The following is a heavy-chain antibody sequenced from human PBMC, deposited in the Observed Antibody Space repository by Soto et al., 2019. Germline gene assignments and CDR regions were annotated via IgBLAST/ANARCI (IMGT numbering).Heavy chain of an antibody. CDR1: GFIFRSCW. CDR3: TTGDSSSATYYYYGMDV. J-gene: IGHJ6*02. V-gene: IGHV3-7*05. CDR2: IKQDGTEK. Sequence: GGSLRLSCAASGFIFRSCWMSWVRQAPGKGLEWVANIKQDGTEKNYVDSVKGRFTISRDNAKNSLYLQMNSLRAEDTAVYYCTTGDSSSATYYYYGMDVRGQGTTVTVSS. D-gene: IGHD6-6*01.